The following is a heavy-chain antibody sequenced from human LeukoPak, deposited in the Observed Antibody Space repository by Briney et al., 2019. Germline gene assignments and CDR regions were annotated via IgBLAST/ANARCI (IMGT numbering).Heavy chain of an antibody. D-gene: IGHD6-25*01. Sequence: SVKVSCKASGGTFSSYAISWVRQAPGQGLEWMGRIIPTFGTANYAQKFQGRVTITTDESTSTAYMELSSLRSEDTAVYYCARDPGIAAALAYWGQGTLVTVSS. CDR2: IIPTFGTA. CDR1: GGTFSSYA. J-gene: IGHJ4*02. CDR3: ARDPGIAAALAY. V-gene: IGHV1-69*05.